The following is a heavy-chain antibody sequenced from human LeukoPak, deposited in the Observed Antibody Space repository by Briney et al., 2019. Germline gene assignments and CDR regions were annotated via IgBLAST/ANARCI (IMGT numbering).Heavy chain of an antibody. CDR3: VREARESGGFDY. CDR1: GFTFTTYW. V-gene: IGHV3-7*01. D-gene: IGHD5-24*01. J-gene: IGHJ4*02. Sequence: GGSLRLSCAASGFTFTTYWMTWVRQAPGKGLEWVAHIMQDGSAISYVDSVKGRFTISRDNARNSLYLQMNSLRAEDTAVYYCVREARESGGFDYWGQGTLVTVSS. CDR2: IMQDGSAI.